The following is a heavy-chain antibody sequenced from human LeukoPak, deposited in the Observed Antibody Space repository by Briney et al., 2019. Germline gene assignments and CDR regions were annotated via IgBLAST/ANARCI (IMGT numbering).Heavy chain of an antibody. D-gene: IGHD6-6*01. CDR3: ARVPSYYFDY. Sequence: GGSLRLSCAASGFTFSSSAMSWVRQAPGKGLEWVSGISGSGGSTDYADSVKGRFTISRDNSKNTLYLQMNSLRAEDTAVYHCARVPSYYFDYWGQGTLVTVSS. CDR2: ISGSGGST. J-gene: IGHJ4*02. V-gene: IGHV3-23*01. CDR1: GFTFSSSA.